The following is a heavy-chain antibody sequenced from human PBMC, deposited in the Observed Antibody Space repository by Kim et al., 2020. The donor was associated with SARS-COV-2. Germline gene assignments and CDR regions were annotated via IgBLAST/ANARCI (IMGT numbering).Heavy chain of an antibody. V-gene: IGHV3-15*01. CDR2: IKSKTDGGTT. D-gene: IGHD3-10*01. CDR3: TPHPYYYFSGSGDGMDV. J-gene: IGHJ6*02. CDR1: GFTLSKAW. Sequence: GGSLRLSCGASGFTLSKAWMTWVRQAPGKGLEWVGRIKSKTDGGTTDYAAPVKGRFTISRDDSKNTLYLQMNSLKTEDTAVYYCTPHPYYYFSGSGDGMDVWGQGTTVTVSS.